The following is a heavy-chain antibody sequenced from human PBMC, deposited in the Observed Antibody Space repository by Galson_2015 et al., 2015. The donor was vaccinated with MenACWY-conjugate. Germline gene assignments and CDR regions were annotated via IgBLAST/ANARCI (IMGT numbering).Heavy chain of an antibody. CDR1: GFTFSSSW. J-gene: IGHJ3*01. CDR2: IKHDASGK. CDR3: ARERYCSIHTSSCYVRDDAFDL. Sequence: SLRLSCAASGFTFSSSWMGWVRQAPGKGLEWVANIKHDASGKYYVDSVKGRFIISRDNAKNSLYLQMDSLRAEDTAMYYCARERYCSIHTSSCYVRDDAFDLWGQGTVVTVSS. V-gene: IGHV3-7*01. D-gene: IGHD2-2*01.